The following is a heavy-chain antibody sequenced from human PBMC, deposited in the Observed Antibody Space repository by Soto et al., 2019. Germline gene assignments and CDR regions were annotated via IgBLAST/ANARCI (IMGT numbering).Heavy chain of an antibody. J-gene: IGHJ5*02. Sequence: SETLSLTCTVSGAPISGYYLSWIRKSAWKGLEWIGRIYATGTTDYNPSLKSRVMMSVDTSKKQFSLKLRSVTAADTAVYYCVRDGTKTLRDWLDPWGQGISVTVFS. CDR2: IYATGTT. CDR1: GAPISGYY. D-gene: IGHD1-1*01. V-gene: IGHV4-4*07. CDR3: VRDGTKTLRDWLDP.